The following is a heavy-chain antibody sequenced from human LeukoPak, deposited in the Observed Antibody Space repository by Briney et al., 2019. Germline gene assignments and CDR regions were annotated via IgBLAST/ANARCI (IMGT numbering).Heavy chain of an antibody. CDR3: ARAMVTTVRFYYHYYMDV. Sequence: GGSLRLSCAASGFTFSSYWMTWVRQAPGKGLEWVANIKQDGSVKYYVDSVKGRFTISRDSAKNSLYLQMNSLSVEDTAVYYCARAMVTTVRFYYHYYMDVWGKGTTVTVSS. CDR2: IKQDGSVK. D-gene: IGHD4-17*01. V-gene: IGHV3-7*01. J-gene: IGHJ6*03. CDR1: GFTFSSYW.